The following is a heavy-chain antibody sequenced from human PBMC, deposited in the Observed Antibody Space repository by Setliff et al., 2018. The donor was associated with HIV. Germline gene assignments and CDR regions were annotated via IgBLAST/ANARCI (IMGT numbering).Heavy chain of an antibody. Sequence: GVLRLSCAASGFTFSSYWMRWVRQAPGKGLEWVANIKQDGSEKYYVDSVKGRFTISRDNAKNSLYLQMNSLRAEDTAVYYCARIRITMVRGDYAFDIWGQGTMVTVS. CDR2: IKQDGSEK. CDR3: ARIRITMVRGDYAFDI. J-gene: IGHJ3*02. D-gene: IGHD3-10*01. V-gene: IGHV3-7*01. CDR1: GFTFSSYW.